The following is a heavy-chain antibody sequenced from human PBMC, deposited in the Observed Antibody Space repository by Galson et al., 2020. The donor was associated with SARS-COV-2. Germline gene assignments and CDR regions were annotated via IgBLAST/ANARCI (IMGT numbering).Heavy chain of an antibody. Sequence: SQTLSLTCAVYGGSFSGYYWSWIRQPPGKGLEWIGEINHSGSTNYNPSLKSRVTISVDTSKNQFSLKLSSVTAADTAVYYCASWRYSSSWYYYYMDVWGKGTTVTVSS. J-gene: IGHJ6*03. CDR3: ASWRYSSSWYYYYMDV. V-gene: IGHV4-34*01. CDR2: INHSGST. D-gene: IGHD6-13*01. CDR1: GGSFSGYY.